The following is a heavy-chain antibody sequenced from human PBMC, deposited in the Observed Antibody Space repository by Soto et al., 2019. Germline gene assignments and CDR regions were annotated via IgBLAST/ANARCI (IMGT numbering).Heavy chain of an antibody. CDR1: GFSLCNTRMG. CDR3: ALRGLPPSFDP. D-gene: IGHD4-17*01. V-gene: IGHV2-26*02. CDR2: IFSNDEK. J-gene: IGHJ5*01. Sequence: SGPTLVNPTDTLTLTCTFSGFSLCNTRMGVSWIRQPPGKALEWLAHIFSNDEKSDSSSLERRLTRYKDTSKSQVDLIMSNMDPVDAATYVSALRGLPPSFDPWGQGTMVTVSS.